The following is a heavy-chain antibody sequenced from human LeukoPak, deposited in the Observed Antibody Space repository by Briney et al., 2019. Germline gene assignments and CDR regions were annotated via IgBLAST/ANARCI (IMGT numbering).Heavy chain of an antibody. D-gene: IGHD3-16*01. CDR2: ISSSSNYI. Sequence: GGSLRLSCAASGFTFSSYSMNWVRQAPGKGLEWVSSISSSSNYIYYADSVKGRFTISRDNAKNSLYLQMNSLRAEDTAVYYCARGYYDYVWGSYYFDYWGQGTLVTVSS. CDR1: GFTFSSYS. CDR3: ARGYYDYVWGSYYFDY. V-gene: IGHV3-21*01. J-gene: IGHJ4*02.